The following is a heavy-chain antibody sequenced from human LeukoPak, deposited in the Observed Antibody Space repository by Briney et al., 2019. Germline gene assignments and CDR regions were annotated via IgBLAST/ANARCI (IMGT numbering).Heavy chain of an antibody. CDR1: GASITSHH. CDR3: ARVIGWLPDY. V-gene: IGHV4-59*11. D-gene: IGHD6-19*01. J-gene: IGHJ4*02. CDR2: IYDSGST. Sequence: SETLSLTCTVSGASITSHHWMWVRQPPGKGREWIGHIYDSGSTNYNPSLKSRVTMSVDTSKNQFSLNLSSVTAADTAVYYRARVIGWLPDYWGQGTLVSVSS.